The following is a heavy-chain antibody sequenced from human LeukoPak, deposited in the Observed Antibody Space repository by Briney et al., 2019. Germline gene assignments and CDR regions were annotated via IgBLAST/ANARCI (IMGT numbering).Heavy chain of an antibody. CDR3: AKDVLLWFGELSLVEYYFDY. J-gene: IGHJ4*02. CDR2: ISYDGSNK. Sequence: GGSLRLSCAASRFTFSSYWMSWVRQAPGKGLEWVAVISYDGSNKYYADSVKGRFTISRDNSKNTLYLQMNSLRAEDTAVYYCAKDVLLWFGELSLVEYYFDYWGQGTLVTVSS. V-gene: IGHV3-30*18. D-gene: IGHD3-10*01. CDR1: RFTFSSYW.